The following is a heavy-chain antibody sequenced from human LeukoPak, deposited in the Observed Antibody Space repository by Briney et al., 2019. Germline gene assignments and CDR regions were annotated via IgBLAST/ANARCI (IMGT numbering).Heavy chain of an antibody. V-gene: IGHV4-59*08. J-gene: IGHJ4*02. Sequence: SETLSLTCTVSGGSISSYYWSWIRQPPGKGLEWIGYIYYSGSTNYNPSLRSRVTISVDTSKNQFSLKLSSVTAADTAVYYCAAHRKSAAAGTVYYFDYWGQGTLVTVSS. D-gene: IGHD6-13*01. CDR1: GGSISSYY. CDR3: AAHRKSAAAGTVYYFDY. CDR2: IYYSGST.